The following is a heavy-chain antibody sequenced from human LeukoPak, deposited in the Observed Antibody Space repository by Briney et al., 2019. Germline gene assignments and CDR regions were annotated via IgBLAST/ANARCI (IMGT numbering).Heavy chain of an antibody. V-gene: IGHV3-43*02. CDR1: GFTFDDYA. J-gene: IGHJ4*02. D-gene: IGHD6-13*01. CDR3: AKDIRQQLGRGNDY. CDR2: ISGDGGST. Sequence: AGGSLRLSCAASGFTFDDYAMHWVRQAPGKGLEWVSLISGDGGSTYYADSVKGRFTISRDNSKNSLYLQMNGLRTEDTALYYCAKDIRQQLGRGNDYWGQGTLVTVSP.